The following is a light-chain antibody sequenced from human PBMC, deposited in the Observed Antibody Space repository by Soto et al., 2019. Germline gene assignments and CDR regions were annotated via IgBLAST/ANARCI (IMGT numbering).Light chain of an antibody. CDR3: SSYAGTNNVI. Sequence: QSVLTQPPSASGSPGQSVTISCTGTSSDVGGYNYVSWYQQHPGKAPKMMIHDVSKRPSGVPDRFSGSKSGNTASLTVSGLQAEDEADYYCSSYAGTNNVIFGGGTKLTVL. CDR2: DVS. J-gene: IGLJ2*01. CDR1: SSDVGGYNY. V-gene: IGLV2-8*01.